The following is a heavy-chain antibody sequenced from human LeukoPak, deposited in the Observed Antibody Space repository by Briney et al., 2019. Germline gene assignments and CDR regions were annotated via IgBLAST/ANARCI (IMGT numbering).Heavy chain of an antibody. CDR3: ARGSRTVLLCFGESLFDY. CDR2: INHSGST. D-gene: IGHD3-10*01. CDR1: GGSFSGYY. Sequence: SETLSLTCAVYGGSFSGYYWSWIRQPPGKGLEWIGEINHSGSTNYNPSLKSRVTISVDTSKNQFSLKLSSVTAADTAVYYCARGSRTVLLCFGESLFDYWGQGTLVTVSS. J-gene: IGHJ4*02. V-gene: IGHV4-34*01.